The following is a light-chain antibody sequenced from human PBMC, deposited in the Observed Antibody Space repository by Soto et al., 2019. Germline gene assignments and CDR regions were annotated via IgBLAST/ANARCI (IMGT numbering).Light chain of an antibody. V-gene: IGKV1-5*03. CDR1: QSISSW. Sequence: DIKMTQSPSTLSASVGDRVTITCRAIQSISSWLAWYQQKPGKAPKLLLYKASSLESGVPSRFSGSGSGTEFTLTISSLQPDDFATYYCQQYNSYPWTFGQGTKVEIK. CDR3: QQYNSYPWT. CDR2: KAS. J-gene: IGKJ1*01.